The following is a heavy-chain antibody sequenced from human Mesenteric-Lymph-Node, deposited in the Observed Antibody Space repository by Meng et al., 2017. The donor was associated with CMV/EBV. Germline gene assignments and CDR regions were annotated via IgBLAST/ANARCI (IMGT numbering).Heavy chain of an antibody. CDR2: IRYDGNNK. D-gene: IGHD2/OR15-2a*01. V-gene: IGHV3-30*02. CDR3: ARKLLDFYYYGMDV. J-gene: IGHJ6*02. Sequence: GGSLRLSCAASGFIFSSYGMHWVRQAPGKGLEWVAFIRYDGNNKYYVDSVKGRFTISRDNSKNMLYMQMNSLRAEDTAVYYCARKLLDFYYYGMDVWGQGTTVTVSS. CDR1: GFIFSSYG.